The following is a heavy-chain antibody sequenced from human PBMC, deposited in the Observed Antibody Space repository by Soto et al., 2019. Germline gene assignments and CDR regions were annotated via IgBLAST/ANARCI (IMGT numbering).Heavy chain of an antibody. Sequence: QVQLQQWGAGLLKPSETLSLTCAVYGGSFSGYYWSWIRQPPRKGLEWIGEINHSGSSNYNPSLKSRVTISVDTSKNQCSLKLSCGTAADTSVYSCARGGSVHSSSRRIEYWFDPWGEGTLVAVSS. V-gene: IGHV4-34*01. J-gene: IGHJ5*02. CDR1: GGSFSGYY. CDR3: ARGGSVHSSSRRIEYWFDP. CDR2: INHSGSS. D-gene: IGHD6-6*01.